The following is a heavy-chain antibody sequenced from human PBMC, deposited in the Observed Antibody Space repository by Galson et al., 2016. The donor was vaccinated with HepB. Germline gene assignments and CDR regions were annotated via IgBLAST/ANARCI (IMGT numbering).Heavy chain of an antibody. CDR1: GFTFNTY. D-gene: IGHD3-10*01. CDR2: LSGDGTTK. J-gene: IGHJ4*02. Sequence: SLRLSCAAAGFTFNTYMHWVRQAPGKGLEWVAVLSGDGTTKYYADSVKGRFTISRENAKNTLYLQMDSLRPEDTAVYYCAKVIIKTRGRYFDHWGQGTLVAVSS. V-gene: IGHV3-30*18. CDR3: AKVIIKTRGRYFDH.